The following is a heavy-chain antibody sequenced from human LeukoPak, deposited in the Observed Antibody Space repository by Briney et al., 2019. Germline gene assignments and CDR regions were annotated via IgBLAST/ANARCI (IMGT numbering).Heavy chain of an antibody. CDR1: EFTFSNYG. D-gene: IGHD3-10*01. J-gene: IGHJ4*02. CDR2: IQYDGSNK. Sequence: AGGSLRLSCAASEFTFSNYGMHWVRQAPGKGLEWVAFIQYDGSNKYYGNSVKGRFTISRDTSKNTLYLQMNSLRAEDTAVYYCAKEHGSGSYFDYWGQGTLVTASS. CDR3: AKEHGSGSYFDY. V-gene: IGHV3-30*02.